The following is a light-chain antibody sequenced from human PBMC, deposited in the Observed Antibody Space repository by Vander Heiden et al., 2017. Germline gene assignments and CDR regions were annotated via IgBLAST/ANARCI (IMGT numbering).Light chain of an antibody. CDR1: SSDIGTYNF. V-gene: IGLV2-14*03. CDR3: SSYTSSTTVV. CDR2: DVS. Sequence: PLTQPASVSGSPRQSVTISCTGTSSDIGTYNFVSWYQQHPGKAPKLMIYDVSDRPSGVSDRFSGSKSGNTASLPISGLQAEDEADYYCSSYTSSTTVVFGGGTTLTVL. J-gene: IGLJ3*02.